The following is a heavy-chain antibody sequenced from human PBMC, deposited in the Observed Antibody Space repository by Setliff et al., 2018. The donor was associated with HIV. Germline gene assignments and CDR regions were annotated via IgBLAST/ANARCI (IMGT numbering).Heavy chain of an antibody. CDR3: AAKKSGDYPFN. Sequence: SETLSLTCAVSGGSISSSNYYWVWIRQPPGKELEWIGSFYYSGSTYYNPSLKSRVAISLDTSKNQFSLKVGSVTAADTAVYYCAAKKSGDYPFNWGQGTLVTVSS. CDR2: FYYSGST. J-gene: IGHJ4*02. D-gene: IGHD4-17*01. V-gene: IGHV4-39*07. CDR1: GGSISSSNYY.